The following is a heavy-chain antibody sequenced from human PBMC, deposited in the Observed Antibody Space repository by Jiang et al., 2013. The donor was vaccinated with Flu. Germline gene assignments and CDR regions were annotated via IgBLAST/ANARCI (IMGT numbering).Heavy chain of an antibody. CDR2: ISGTGGHT. CDR3: ARDASPYAGSYYSDH. V-gene: IGHV3-23*04. Sequence: VQLVESGGGLVQPGGSLRLSCVASGFSFGTYGMSWVRQTPGKGLEWVSAISGTGGHTKYADSVEGRFIISRDNSKNTVYLEMNSLSAEDMAVYFCARDASPYAGSYYSDHWGQGTLVTVSS. D-gene: IGHD3-16*01. J-gene: IGHJ4*02. CDR1: GFSFGTYG.